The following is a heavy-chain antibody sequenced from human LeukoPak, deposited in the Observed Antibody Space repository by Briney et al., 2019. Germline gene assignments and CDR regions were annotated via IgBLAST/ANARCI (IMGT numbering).Heavy chain of an antibody. J-gene: IGHJ4*02. CDR2: VNGDGSST. CDR3: TRDLSPAHF. CDR1: GLTFSTYW. Sequence: GGSLRLSCTASGLTFSTYWMHWVRQAPGRGLMWVSRVNGDGSSTVYADSVKGRFTISRDNAKNTLYLQMNSLRAEATGVYYCTRDLSPAHFWGQGTLVTVSS. D-gene: IGHD2/OR15-2a*01. V-gene: IGHV3-74*01.